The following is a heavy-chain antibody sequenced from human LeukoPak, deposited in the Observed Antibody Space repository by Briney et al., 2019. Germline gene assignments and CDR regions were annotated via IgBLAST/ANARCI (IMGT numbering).Heavy chain of an antibody. V-gene: IGHV3-11*03. Sequence: GGALRLSCASSGFTFSDYYMTWIRQAAGKGLEWVSYISGRSSYTDHADYVKGRFTISRDNAKNSLYMQMNSLRAEDTAVSYCSKFSPTPLLNYCYYGMDVWGQGTTVTVSS. CDR2: ISGRSSYT. J-gene: IGHJ6*02. CDR1: GFTFSDYY. D-gene: IGHD3-9*01. CDR3: SKFSPTPLLNYCYYGMDV.